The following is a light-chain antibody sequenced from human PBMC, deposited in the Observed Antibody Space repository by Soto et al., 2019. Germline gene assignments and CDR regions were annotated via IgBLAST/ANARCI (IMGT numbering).Light chain of an antibody. CDR2: SNN. J-gene: IGLJ1*01. Sequence: QSVLTQPPSASGTPGQRVTISCSGSSSNIGSNNVNWYQQLPGTAPKLLISSNNQRPSGVPDRFSGSKSGTSASLAISGLQSEDEADYYCAAWDDSLSGYVFGAVTKLTVL. CDR3: AAWDDSLSGYV. V-gene: IGLV1-44*01. CDR1: SSNIGSNN.